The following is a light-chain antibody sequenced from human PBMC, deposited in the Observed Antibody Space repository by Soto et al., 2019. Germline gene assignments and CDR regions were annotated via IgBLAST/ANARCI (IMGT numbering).Light chain of an antibody. V-gene: IGKV3-20*01. J-gene: IGKJ4*01. CDR1: QSVSSSY. Sequence: EIVLTQSPGTLSLSPGERATLSCRASQSVSSSYLAWYQQKPGQAPRLLIYVASSRATGIPDRFSGSGSGTDFTLTISRLEPEVFAVYYCQQYGSSPATFGGGTKVEIK. CDR3: QQYGSSPAT. CDR2: VAS.